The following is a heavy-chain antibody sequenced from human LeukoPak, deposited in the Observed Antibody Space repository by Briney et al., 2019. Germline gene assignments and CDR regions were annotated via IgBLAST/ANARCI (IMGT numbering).Heavy chain of an antibody. CDR2: IKQDRGEK. V-gene: IGHV3-7*01. CDR3: ASGSGWLIEN. CDR1: GFTFSRFW. D-gene: IGHD6-19*01. J-gene: IGHJ4*02. Sequence: HPGGSLRLSCAASGFTFSRFWMNWVRQAPGKGLEWVANIKQDRGEKHYVDSVKGRFTISGDNAKNSLYLQMNSLRAEDTAVYYCASGSGWLIENWGQGTLVTVSS.